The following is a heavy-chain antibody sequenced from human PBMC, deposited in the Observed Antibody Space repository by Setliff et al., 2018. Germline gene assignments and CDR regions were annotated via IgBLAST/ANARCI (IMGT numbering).Heavy chain of an antibody. Sequence: TLSLPCTVSGASISSSSYYWAWIRQPPGRGLELIGSIFYGGSTYYNPSLKSRVTISIDASKNQFSLKLDSVTAADTAVYYCARTDDYYNFYAYWGQGTLVTVSS. J-gene: IGHJ4*02. V-gene: IGHV4-39*07. CDR1: GASISSSSYY. CDR3: ARTDDYYNFYAY. D-gene: IGHD3-3*01. CDR2: IFYGGST.